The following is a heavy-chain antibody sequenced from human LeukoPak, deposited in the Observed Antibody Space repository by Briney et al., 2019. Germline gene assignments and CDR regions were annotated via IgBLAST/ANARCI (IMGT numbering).Heavy chain of an antibody. CDR3: AKIPSGSGDVHY. CDR2: INSDGSST. V-gene: IGHV3-74*01. D-gene: IGHD3-10*01. CDR1: GFTFSSYW. Sequence: GGSLRLSCAASGFTFSSYWMHWVCQAPGKGLVWVSRINSDGSSTSYADSVKGRFTISRDNAKNTLYLQMNSLRAEDTAVYYCAKIPSGSGDVHYWGQGTLVTVS. J-gene: IGHJ4*02.